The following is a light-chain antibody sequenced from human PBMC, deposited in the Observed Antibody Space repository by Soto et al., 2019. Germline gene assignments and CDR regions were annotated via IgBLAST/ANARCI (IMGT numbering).Light chain of an antibody. CDR1: QSVGSY. Sequence: EIVLIQSPATLSLSPGERATLSCRASQSVGSYLAWYQHKPGQAPRLLISDASNRATGIPARFSGSGSGTDFTLTISSLEPEDFAVYHCQQRSNWITFGQGTRLEIK. J-gene: IGKJ5*01. CDR3: QQRSNWIT. CDR2: DAS. V-gene: IGKV3-11*01.